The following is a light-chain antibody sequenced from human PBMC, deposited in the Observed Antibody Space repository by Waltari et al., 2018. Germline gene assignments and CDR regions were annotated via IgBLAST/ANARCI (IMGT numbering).Light chain of an antibody. CDR2: EVG. V-gene: IGLV2-23*02. Sequence: QSALTQPVSVSGSPGQSIVISCTGSSGDLGSYNLVAWYQHHPGKVPKVIFSEVGKGPSGVSDRCSGSKSGKTDYLTISGLQTEDEADYYCCSPATNGGLIFGGGTKLTVL. CDR3: CSPATNGGLI. CDR1: SGDLGSYNL. J-gene: IGLJ2*01.